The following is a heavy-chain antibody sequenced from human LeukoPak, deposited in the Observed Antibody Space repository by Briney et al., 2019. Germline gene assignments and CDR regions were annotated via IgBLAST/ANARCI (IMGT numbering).Heavy chain of an antibody. D-gene: IGHD2-2*01. Sequence: GESLKISCKGSGYSFTSYWIGWVRQMPGKGLEWMGIIYPGDSDTRYSPSFQGQVTISADKSISTAYLQWSSLKASDTAMYYCARRFCSSISCYLTPFDYWGQGTLVTVSS. CDR1: GYSFTSYW. CDR2: IYPGDSDT. CDR3: ARRFCSSISCYLTPFDY. J-gene: IGHJ4*02. V-gene: IGHV5-51*01.